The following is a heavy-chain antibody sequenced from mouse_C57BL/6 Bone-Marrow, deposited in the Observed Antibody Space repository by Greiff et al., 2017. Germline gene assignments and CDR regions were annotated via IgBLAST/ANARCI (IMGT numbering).Heavy chain of an antibody. CDR1: GFTFSSYA. V-gene: IGHV5-4*01. CDR2: ISDGGSYT. J-gene: IGHJ2*01. CDR3: AREGTVVATDY. Sequence: EVKVVESGGGLVKPGGSLKLSCAASGFTFSSYAMSWVRQTPEKRLEWVATISDGGSYTYYPDNVKGRFTISRDNAKNNLYLQMSHLKSEDTAMYYCAREGTVVATDYWGQGTTLTVSS. D-gene: IGHD1-1*01.